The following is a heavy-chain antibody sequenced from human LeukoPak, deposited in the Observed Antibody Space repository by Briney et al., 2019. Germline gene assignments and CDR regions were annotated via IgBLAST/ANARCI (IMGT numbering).Heavy chain of an antibody. V-gene: IGHV1-8*01. J-gene: IGHJ4*02. D-gene: IGHD4-17*01. CDR3: ARAALDYGDYDDY. Sequence: ASVKVSCKASGYTFTSYDINWVRRATGQGLEWMGWMNPNSGNTGYAQKFQGRVTMTRNTSISTAYMELSSLRSEDTAVYYCARAALDYGDYDDYWGQGTLVTVSS. CDR1: GYTFTSYD. CDR2: MNPNSGNT.